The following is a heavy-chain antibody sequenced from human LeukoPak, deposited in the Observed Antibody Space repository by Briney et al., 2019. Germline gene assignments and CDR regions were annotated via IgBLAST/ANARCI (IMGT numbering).Heavy chain of an antibody. CDR3: ARNVPPHLLFDN. CDR2: IYSASNT. CDR1: GFTVSGNY. D-gene: IGHD3-10*02. Sequence: PAGSLRLSCAASGFTVSGNYMSWVRQAAGKGLEWVAVIYSASNTHYADSVKGRFTISRDTSKNTLYLQMKSLRGEDTAVYYCARNVPPHLLFDNWGQGTLVTVSS. V-gene: IGHV3-66*01. J-gene: IGHJ4*02.